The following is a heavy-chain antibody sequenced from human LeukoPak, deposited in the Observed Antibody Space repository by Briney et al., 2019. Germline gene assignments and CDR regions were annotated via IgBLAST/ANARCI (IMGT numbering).Heavy chain of an antibody. V-gene: IGHV4-31*03. CDR3: ARVKVLRFLEWFLDF. D-gene: IGHD3-3*01. CDR2: VYYSGSS. J-gene: IGHJ4*02. Sequence: SQTLSLTCTVSGSSVSSDEYYWSWVRQHPGKGLEWIGYVYYSGSSYYIPSLESRVTMSFEVSKNQFSLELRSVTAADTAVYYCARVKVLRFLEWFLDFWGQGALVTVSS. CDR1: GSSVSSDEYY.